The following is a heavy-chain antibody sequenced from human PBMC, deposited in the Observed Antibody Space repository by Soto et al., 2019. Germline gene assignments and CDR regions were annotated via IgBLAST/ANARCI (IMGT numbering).Heavy chain of an antibody. J-gene: IGHJ6*02. Sequence: GGSLRLSCAASGFTVSSYGMHWVRQAPGKGLEWVAVIWYDGSNKYYADSVKGRFTISRDNSKNTLYLQMNSLRAEDTAVYYCARGHHGMDVWGQGTAVTVSS. CDR3: ARGHHGMDV. CDR1: GFTVSSYG. CDR2: IWYDGSNK. V-gene: IGHV3-33*01.